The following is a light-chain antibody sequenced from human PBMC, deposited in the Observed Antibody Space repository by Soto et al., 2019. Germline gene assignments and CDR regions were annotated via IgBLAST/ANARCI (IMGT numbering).Light chain of an antibody. J-gene: IGKJ2*01. Sequence: DIQMTQSPSSLSASVGDRVTITCRASQSISSYLNWYQQKPGKAPKRLIYAASSLQSGVPSRFSGSGSGTDFTLAISSLQPEDFATYYCQHSYSTPPYTFGQGTKLEIK. V-gene: IGKV1-39*01. CDR2: AAS. CDR3: QHSYSTPPYT. CDR1: QSISSY.